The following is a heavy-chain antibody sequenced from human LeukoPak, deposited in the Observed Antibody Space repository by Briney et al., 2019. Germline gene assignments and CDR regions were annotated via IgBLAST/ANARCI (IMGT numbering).Heavy chain of an antibody. D-gene: IGHD5-18*01. J-gene: IGHJ4*02. CDR3: ARGGTAPDH. V-gene: IGHV1-18*01. Sequence: ASVKVSCKASGYTFPNYGITWVRQAPGQGLEWMGWISTYNGNTHYAQNLQDRVTMTTDTSTSTAYMELRSLRSDDTAVYYCARGGTAPDHWGQGTLVTVSS. CDR2: ISTYNGNT. CDR1: GYTFPNYG.